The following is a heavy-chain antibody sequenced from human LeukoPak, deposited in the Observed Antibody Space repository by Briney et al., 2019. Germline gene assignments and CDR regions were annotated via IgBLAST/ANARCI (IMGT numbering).Heavy chain of an antibody. V-gene: IGHV3-21*01. CDR1: GVTFSSYS. CDR3: ASNPPAAESY. Sequence: PGGSLRLSCAASGVTFSSYSMNWVRQAPGKGLEWVSSISSSSSYIYYADSVKGRFTISRDNAKNSLYLQMNSLRAEDTAVYYCASNPPAAESYWGQGTLVTVSS. D-gene: IGHD6-13*01. CDR2: ISSSSSYI. J-gene: IGHJ4*02.